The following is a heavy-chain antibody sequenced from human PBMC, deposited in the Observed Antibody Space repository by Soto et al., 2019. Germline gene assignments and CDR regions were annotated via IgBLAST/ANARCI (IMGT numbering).Heavy chain of an antibody. Sequence: VQLLESGGGLVQTGGSLRLSCVVSGFPFSSYAMTWVRRAPGKGLEWVSTITDSGGSTFYADSVKGRFTISRDNSKNTLYLQMNSLRAEDAGVFYCAKDRWDIRDALEIWGQGTMVTVSS. CDR3: AKDRWDIRDALEI. V-gene: IGHV3-23*01. D-gene: IGHD1-26*01. CDR1: GFPFSSYA. CDR2: ITDSGGST. J-gene: IGHJ3*02.